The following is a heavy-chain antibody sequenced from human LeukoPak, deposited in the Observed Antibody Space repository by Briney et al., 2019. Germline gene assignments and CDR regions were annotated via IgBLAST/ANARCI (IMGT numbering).Heavy chain of an antibody. J-gene: IGHJ4*02. D-gene: IGHD3-22*01. CDR3: ARARKKYYYDSSGYRDYFDY. Sequence: ASVKVSCKASGYTFTSYGISWVRQAPGQGLEWMGWISAYNGNTNYAQKLQGRVTMTTDTSTSTAYMELSSLRSEDTAVYYCARARKKYYYDSSGYRDYFDYWGQGTLVTVSS. V-gene: IGHV1-18*01. CDR2: ISAYNGNT. CDR1: GYTFTSYG.